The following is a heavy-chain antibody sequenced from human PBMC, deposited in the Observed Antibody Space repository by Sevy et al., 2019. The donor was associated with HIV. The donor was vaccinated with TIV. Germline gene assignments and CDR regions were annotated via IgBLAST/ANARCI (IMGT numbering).Heavy chain of an antibody. J-gene: IGHJ6*03. CDR2: IKQDGSEK. Sequence: GGSLRLSCAASGFTFSSYWMSWVRQAPGKGLEWVANIKQDGSEKYYVDSVKGRFTISRDNAKNSLYLQMNSLRAEDMAVYYCARDPRVVPAAIMVWGLTDSVAYYMDVWGKGTTVTVSS. V-gene: IGHV3-7*03. CDR3: ARDPRVVPAAIMVWGLTDSVAYYMDV. D-gene: IGHD2-2*01. CDR1: GFTFSSYW.